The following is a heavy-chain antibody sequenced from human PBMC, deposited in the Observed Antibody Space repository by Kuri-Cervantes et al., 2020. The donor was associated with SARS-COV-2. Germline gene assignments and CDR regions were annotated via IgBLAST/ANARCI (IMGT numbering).Heavy chain of an antibody. CDR3: ARKGVVVPTPVDYYSRLDV. V-gene: IGHV1-18*01. D-gene: IGHD2-2*01. J-gene: IGHJ6*02. CDR1: GYSLTNYD. CDR2: IGTNNGNK. Sequence: ASVKVSCKASGYSLTNYDMIWVRQAPGQGLEWMGWIGTNNGNKVYAQKFQGRVTMTTDTSTNTASMELTSLRSDDTAVYYCARKGVVVPTPVDYYSRLDVWGQGTTVTVSS.